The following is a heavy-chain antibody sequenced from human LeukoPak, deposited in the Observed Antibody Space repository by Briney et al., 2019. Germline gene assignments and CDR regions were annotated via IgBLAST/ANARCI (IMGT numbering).Heavy chain of an antibody. CDR3: ARQADYNVLTGYHKGHLDY. CDR1: GYIFTSYW. CDR2: IYPGDSDT. D-gene: IGHD3-9*01. Sequence: RGGSLQISCQGSGYIFTSYWIGWVRQVPGKGLEWMGIIYPGDSDTRYSPSFQGQVTISADKSITTAYLQWSSLQASDTAMYYCARQADYNVLTGYHKGHLDYWGQGTLVTVSS. J-gene: IGHJ4*02. V-gene: IGHV5-51*01.